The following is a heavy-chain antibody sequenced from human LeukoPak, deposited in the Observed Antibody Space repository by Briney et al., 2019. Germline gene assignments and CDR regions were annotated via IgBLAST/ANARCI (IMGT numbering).Heavy chain of an antibody. J-gene: IGHJ4*02. D-gene: IGHD3-16*01. CDR2: ISAYNGNT. Sequence: ASVKVSCKASGYTFIKYGITWVRQAPGQGLEWMGWISAYNGNTNYAQKLQGRVTMTTDTSTSTVYMELRSLRSDDTAVYYCARERVWGTRVFDYWGQGTLVTVSS. CDR3: ARERVWGTRVFDY. V-gene: IGHV1-18*01. CDR1: GYTFIKYG.